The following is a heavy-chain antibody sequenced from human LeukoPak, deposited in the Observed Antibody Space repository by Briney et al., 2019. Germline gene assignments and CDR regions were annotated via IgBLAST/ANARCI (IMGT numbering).Heavy chain of an antibody. V-gene: IGHV4-61*01. Sequence: PSQTLSLTCTVSGGSISSGSYYWSWVRQPPGKGLEWIGYIYYSGSTNYNPSLKSRVTISVDTSKNQFSLKLSSVTAADTAVYYCAREDTAMAGRRYFQHWGQGTLVTVSS. J-gene: IGHJ1*01. CDR3: AREDTAMAGRRYFQH. D-gene: IGHD5-18*01. CDR1: GGSISSGSYY. CDR2: IYYSGST.